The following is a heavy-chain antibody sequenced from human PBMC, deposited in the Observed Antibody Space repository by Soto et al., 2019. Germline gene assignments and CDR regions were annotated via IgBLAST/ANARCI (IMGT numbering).Heavy chain of an antibody. Sequence: GGSLRLSCAASGFTFSSYGMHWVRQAPGKGLEWVAVIWYDGSNKYYADSVKGRFTISRDNSKNTLYLQMNSLRAEDTAVYYCARGGLRCSSTSCRNYYYYYYGMDVWGQGTTVTVSS. CDR1: GFTFSSYG. CDR2: IWYDGSNK. J-gene: IGHJ6*02. V-gene: IGHV3-33*01. CDR3: ARGGLRCSSTSCRNYYYYYYGMDV. D-gene: IGHD2-2*01.